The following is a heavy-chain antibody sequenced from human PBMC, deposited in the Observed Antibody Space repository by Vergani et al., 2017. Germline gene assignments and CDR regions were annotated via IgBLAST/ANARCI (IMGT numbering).Heavy chain of an antibody. CDR2: IYYSGST. CDR1: GASIRSSNYY. Sequence: QLQLQESGPGLVKPSATLSLTCSVSGASIRSSNYYWGWIRQPPGKGLEWIASIYYSGSTYYNPSLKSRVTISVDTSKNQFSLKLCSVTAADTAVYFCARHSTVEWLVKLGWIAPWGQGTLVTVSP. D-gene: IGHD6-19*01. J-gene: IGHJ5*02. V-gene: IGHV4-39*01. CDR3: ARHSTVEWLVKLGWIAP.